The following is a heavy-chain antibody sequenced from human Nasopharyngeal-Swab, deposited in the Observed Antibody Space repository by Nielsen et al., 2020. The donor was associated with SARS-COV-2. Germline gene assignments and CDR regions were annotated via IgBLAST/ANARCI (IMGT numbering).Heavy chain of an antibody. CDR1: GFTFSSYA. CDR3: ARPGSGSYYNEIDY. CDR2: ISYDGSNK. Sequence: GESLKISCAASGFTFSSYAMHWVRQAPGKGLEWVAVISYDGSNKYYADSVKGRFTISRDNSKNTLYLQMNSLRAEDTAVYYCARPGSGSYYNEIDYWGQGTLVTASS. D-gene: IGHD3-10*01. J-gene: IGHJ4*02. V-gene: IGHV3-30-3*01.